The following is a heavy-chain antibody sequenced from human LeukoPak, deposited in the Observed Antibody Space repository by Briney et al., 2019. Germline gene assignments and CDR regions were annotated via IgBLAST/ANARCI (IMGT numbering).Heavy chain of an antibody. V-gene: IGHV4-28*03. Sequence: SETLSLTCAVSGYSISSSKWWGWIRQPPGKGLEWIGYIYYSGSTYYNPSLKSRVTMSVDTSKNQFSLKLSSVTAVDTAVYYCARVAGRGYYAVDYWGQGTLVTVSS. D-gene: IGHD3-22*01. J-gene: IGHJ4*02. CDR1: GYSISSSKW. CDR3: ARVAGRGYYAVDY. CDR2: IYYSGST.